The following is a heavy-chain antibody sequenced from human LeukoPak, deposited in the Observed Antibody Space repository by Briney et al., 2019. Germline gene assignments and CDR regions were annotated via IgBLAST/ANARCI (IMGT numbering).Heavy chain of an antibody. D-gene: IGHD3-10*01. CDR3: ARGSIGAPHHFDY. CDR1: GYTFTGYY. V-gene: IGHV7-4-1*02. J-gene: IGHJ4*02. CDR2: INTNTGNP. Sequence: ASVKVSCKASGYTFTGYYMHWVRQAPGQGPEWMGWINTNTGNPTYAQGFTGRFVFSLDTSVSTAYLQISSLKAEDTAVYYCARGSIGAPHHFDYWGQGTLVTVSS.